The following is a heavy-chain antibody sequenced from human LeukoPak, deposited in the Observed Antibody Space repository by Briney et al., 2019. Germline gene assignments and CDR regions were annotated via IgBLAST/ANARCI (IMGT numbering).Heavy chain of an antibody. V-gene: IGHV3-53*01. CDR1: GFTVSRNY. D-gene: IGHD1-26*01. CDR2: IYSGGST. CDR3: ARELREHGVFDI. Sequence: PGGSLRLSCAASGFTVSRNYMSWVRQAPGKGLEWVSEIYSGGSTYYAASVKGRFSISRDNSKNTVYPQMNSLRVEDTAVYYCARELREHGVFDIWGQGIMVTVSS. J-gene: IGHJ3*02.